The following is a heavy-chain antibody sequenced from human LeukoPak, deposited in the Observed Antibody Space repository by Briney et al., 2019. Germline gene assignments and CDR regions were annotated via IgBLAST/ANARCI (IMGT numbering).Heavy chain of an antibody. J-gene: IGHJ4*02. D-gene: IGHD3-10*01. CDR3: AKDGGYGSGNYYPDY. V-gene: IGHV3-23*01. CDR1: GFTFSDYY. CDR2: ISGGAGSA. Sequence: GRSLRLSCAASGFTFSDYYMSWIRQAPGKGLEWVSSISGGAGSASYADSVKGRFTMSRDNSRNTLYLQMNSLRAEDTAVYYCAKDGGYGSGNYYPDYWGQGTLVTVSS.